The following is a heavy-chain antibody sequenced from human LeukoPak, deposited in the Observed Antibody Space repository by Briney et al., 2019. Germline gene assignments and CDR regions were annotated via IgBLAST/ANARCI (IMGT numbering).Heavy chain of an antibody. Sequence: GGSLRLSCAGSGFTLSSYGMSWVRQAPGKGLEWVSCIRGSGTSTYYADSVKGRFTISRDNSKNTLYLQMNSLRAEDTAVYYCAKVTYGSGTYGAFDYWGQGTLVTVSS. V-gene: IGHV3-23*01. D-gene: IGHD3-10*01. CDR1: GFTLSSYG. J-gene: IGHJ4*02. CDR3: AKVTYGSGTYGAFDY. CDR2: IRGSGTST.